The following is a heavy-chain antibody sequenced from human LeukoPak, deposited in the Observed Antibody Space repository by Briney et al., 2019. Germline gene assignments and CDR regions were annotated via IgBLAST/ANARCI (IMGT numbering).Heavy chain of an antibody. D-gene: IGHD3-22*01. Sequence: SETLSLTCTVSGGSISSYYWSWIRQPPGKGLEWIGYIYYSGSTNYNPSLKSRVTISVDTSKNQFSLKLSSVTAADTAVYYCARLNKTPTVYYYDSSGEIDYWGQGTLVTVSS. J-gene: IGHJ4*02. V-gene: IGHV4-59*08. CDR3: ARLNKTPTVYYYDSSGEIDY. CDR1: GGSISSYY. CDR2: IYYSGST.